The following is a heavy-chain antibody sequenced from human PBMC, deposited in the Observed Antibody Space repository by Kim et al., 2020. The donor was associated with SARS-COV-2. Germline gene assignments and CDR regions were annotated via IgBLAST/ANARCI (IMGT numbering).Heavy chain of an antibody. J-gene: IGHJ6*03. CDR3: ARGRNYLDV. Sequence: WYNEYAVSLKSRISINPDTATNQFSLHLNSVTPEDTAVYYCARGRNYLDVWGQGTTVTVSS. V-gene: IGHV6-1*01. CDR2: WYN.